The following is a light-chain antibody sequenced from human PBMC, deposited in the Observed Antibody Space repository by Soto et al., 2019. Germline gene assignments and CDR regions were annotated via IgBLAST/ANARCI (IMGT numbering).Light chain of an antibody. Sequence: EIVLPQSPGTLSLSPGESSTLSCRASQSVSSSYLAWYQQKPGQAHRLLIYGASSRATGIPDRFSGSGSGTDFTLTISRLEPEDFAVYYCQQYGSSPRTFGQGTKVDIK. CDR3: QQYGSSPRT. CDR1: QSVSSSY. CDR2: GAS. V-gene: IGKV3-20*01. J-gene: IGKJ1*01.